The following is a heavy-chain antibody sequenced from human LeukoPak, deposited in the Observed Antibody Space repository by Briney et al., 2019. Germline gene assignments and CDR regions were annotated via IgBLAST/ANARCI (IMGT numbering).Heavy chain of an antibody. D-gene: IGHD6-19*01. Sequence: GGSLRLSCAASGFTYDSFGMHWVRQAPGKGLEWVAFIRYDGSNKYYADSVKGRFTISRDNSKNTLYLQMNSLRAEDTAVYYCAKDGRRNSGWYLYYFDYWGQGTLVTVSS. J-gene: IGHJ4*02. V-gene: IGHV3-30*02. CDR3: AKDGRRNSGWYLYYFDY. CDR1: GFTYDSFG. CDR2: IRYDGSNK.